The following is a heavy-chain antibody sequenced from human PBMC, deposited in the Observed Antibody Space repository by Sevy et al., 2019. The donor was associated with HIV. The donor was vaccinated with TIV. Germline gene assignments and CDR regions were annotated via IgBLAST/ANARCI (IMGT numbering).Heavy chain of an antibody. CDR2: IYYNGHI. Sequence: SETLSLTCTVSGGSITSLYWNWIRQPPGKGLEWIANIYYNGHINYNPSLKSRVTLSLDTSKNQFSLRLSSVTAADTAMYYCAGGNAWGRGYSWGQGTLVTVCS. D-gene: IGHD1-26*01. V-gene: IGHV4-59*08. CDR3: AGGNAWGRGYS. CDR1: GGSITSLY. J-gene: IGHJ4*02.